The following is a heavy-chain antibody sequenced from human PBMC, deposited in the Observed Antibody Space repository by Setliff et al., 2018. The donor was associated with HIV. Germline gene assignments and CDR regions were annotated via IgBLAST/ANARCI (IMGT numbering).Heavy chain of an antibody. Sequence: SETLSLTCTVSGDSIGSSSYYWAWIRQPPGKGLEWIGNIYYSGSTYYNPSLKSRVTISVDTSKNQFSLKLSSVTAADTAVYYCASRYHYYDSSGYYRQGAFDIWGQGTMVTVSS. CDR3: ASRYHYYDSSGYYRQGAFDI. CDR2: IYYSGST. V-gene: IGHV4-39*01. J-gene: IGHJ3*02. D-gene: IGHD3-22*01. CDR1: GDSIGSSSYY.